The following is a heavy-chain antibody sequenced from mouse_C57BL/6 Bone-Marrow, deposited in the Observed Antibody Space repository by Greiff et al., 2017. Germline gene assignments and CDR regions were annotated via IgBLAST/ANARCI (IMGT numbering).Heavy chain of an antibody. CDR1: GFNIKDDY. D-gene: IGHD1-1*01. J-gene: IGHJ2*01. CDR3: TTVVHY. V-gene: IGHV14-4*01. Sequence: VHLVESGAELVRPGASVKLSCTASGFNIKDDYMHWVKQRPEQGLEWIGWIDPENGDTEYASKFQGKATITADTSSNTAYLQLSSLTSEDTAVYYCTTVVHYWGQGTTLTVSS. CDR2: IDPENGDT.